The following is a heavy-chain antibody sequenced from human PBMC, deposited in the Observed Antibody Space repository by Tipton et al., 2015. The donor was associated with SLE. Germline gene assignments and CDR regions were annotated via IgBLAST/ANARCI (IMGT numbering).Heavy chain of an antibody. CDR3: ARAAYSGSSVEY. V-gene: IGHV4-38-2*02. CDR2: IYHSGRT. Sequence: TLSLTCTVSGFSISSYYWGWIRQPPGKGLEWIGSIYHSGRTFYNPSLKSRVTISVDTSKNQFSLNLTSVTAADTAVYYCARAAYSGSSVEYWGQGTLVSVSS. J-gene: IGHJ4*02. D-gene: IGHD1-26*01. CDR1: GFSISSYY.